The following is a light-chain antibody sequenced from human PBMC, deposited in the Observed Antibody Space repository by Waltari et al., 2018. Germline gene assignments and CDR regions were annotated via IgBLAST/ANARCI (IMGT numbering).Light chain of an antibody. CDR1: QGIGNL. CDR2: AAS. Sequence: DIHMTQSPSSGSASVGDRGIITCRASQGIGNLLAWYQQKPLKAPRPLLRAASNLQSGVPSRFSGGGSGTDFTLTISSLQPEDFATYFCQQATSFPYTFGQGTRLEIQ. V-gene: IGKV1-12*01. CDR3: QQATSFPYT. J-gene: IGKJ2*01.